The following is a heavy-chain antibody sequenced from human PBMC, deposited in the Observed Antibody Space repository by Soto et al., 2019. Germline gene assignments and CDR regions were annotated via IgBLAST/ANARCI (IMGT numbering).Heavy chain of an antibody. CDR3: AHSTEAAKGLIWFGELFDSLSAFDI. Sequence: SGPKLVNPTQTHTQTCTFSLFSLSKREVGVGWIRQPPGKALEWLALIYWDDDKRYSPSLKSRLTITKDTSKNQVVLTMTNMDPVDTATYYCAHSTEAAKGLIWFGELFDSLSAFDIWGQGTMVTVSS. CDR2: IYWDDDK. CDR1: LFSLSKREVG. D-gene: IGHD3-10*01. J-gene: IGHJ3*02. V-gene: IGHV2-5*02.